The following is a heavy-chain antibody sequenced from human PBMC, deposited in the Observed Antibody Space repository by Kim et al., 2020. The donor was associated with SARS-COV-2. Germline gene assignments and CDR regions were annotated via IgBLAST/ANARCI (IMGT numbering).Heavy chain of an antibody. CDR2: INAGNGNT. V-gene: IGHV1-3*01. D-gene: IGHD2-8*01. CDR1: GYTFTSYA. J-gene: IGHJ6*02. Sequence: ASVKVSCKASGYTFTSYAMHWVRQAPGQRLEWMGWINAGNGNTKYSQKFQGRVTITRDTSASTAYMELSSLRSEDTAVYYCARGGSNGRGYLYGDYYYYGMDVWGQGTTVTVSS. CDR3: ARGGSNGRGYLYGDYYYYGMDV.